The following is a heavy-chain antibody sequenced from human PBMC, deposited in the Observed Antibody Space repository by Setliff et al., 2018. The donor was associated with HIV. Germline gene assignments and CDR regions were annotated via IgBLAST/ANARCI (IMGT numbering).Heavy chain of an antibody. CDR2: IHYKGNI. CDR3: ARVRRDGNSFDD. CDR1: GYSIISGDYY. D-gene: IGHD4-4*01. Sequence: PSETLSLTCAVSGYSIISGDYYWSWIRQSPGKGLEWIGHIHYKGNIDYNASLKSRVTISLDTSKNQFSLKLSSVTAADTAVYFCARVRRDGNSFDDWGQGTLVTVSS. J-gene: IGHJ4*02. V-gene: IGHV4-30-4*08.